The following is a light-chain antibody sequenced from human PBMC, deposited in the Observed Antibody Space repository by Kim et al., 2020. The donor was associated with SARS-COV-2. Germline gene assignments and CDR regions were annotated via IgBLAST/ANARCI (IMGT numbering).Light chain of an antibody. CDR3: SSYTSSHTVV. Sequence: GQSITISWTGTRSGVGGYNDVTWYQQHPGKVPTLMIFDVNNRPSGVSNRFSGSKSGNTASLTISGLQAEDEADYYCSSYTSSHTVVFGGGTQLTVL. CDR2: DVN. V-gene: IGLV2-14*03. J-gene: IGLJ2*01. CDR1: RSGVGGYND.